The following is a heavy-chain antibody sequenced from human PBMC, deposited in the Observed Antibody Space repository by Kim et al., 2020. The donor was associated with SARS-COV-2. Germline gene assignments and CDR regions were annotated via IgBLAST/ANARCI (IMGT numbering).Heavy chain of an antibody. CDR1: GFTFSSYA. Sequence: GGSLRLSCAASGFTFSSYAMHWVRQAPGKGLEWVAVISYDGSNKYYADSVKGRFTISRDNSKNTLYLQMNSLRAEDTAVYYCARDFKDYDFWSGYPDYWGQGTLVTVSS. V-gene: IGHV3-30-3*01. J-gene: IGHJ4*02. CDR2: ISYDGSNK. D-gene: IGHD3-3*01. CDR3: ARDFKDYDFWSGYPDY.